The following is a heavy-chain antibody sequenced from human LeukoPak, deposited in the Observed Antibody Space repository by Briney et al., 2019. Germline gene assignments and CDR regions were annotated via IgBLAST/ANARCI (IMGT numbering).Heavy chain of an antibody. CDR1: GGSISSGGYY. CDR3: ARVSYSSGWYVPFDY. V-gene: IGHV4-61*08. J-gene: IGHJ4*02. D-gene: IGHD6-19*01. Sequence: SETLSLTCTVSGGSISSGGYYWSWIRQHLGKGLEWIGYIYYSGSTNYNPSLKSQVTISVDTSKNQFSLKLSSVTAADTAVYYCARVSYSSGWYVPFDYWGQGTLVTVSS. CDR2: IYYSGST.